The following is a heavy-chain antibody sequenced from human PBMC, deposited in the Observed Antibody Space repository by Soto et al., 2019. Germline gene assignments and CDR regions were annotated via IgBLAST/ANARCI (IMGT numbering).Heavy chain of an antibody. J-gene: IGHJ4*01. CDR3: AKDQGNTIVGASRGVAH. CDR1: GFTFSTYA. Sequence: PGGSLRLSCGVPGFTFSTYAMNWVRQAPGKGLEWLSLISGSGSGTYYADSVKGRFTISRDNSENTLYLQMNSLRAEDTAVYYCAKDQGNTIVGASRGVAHWGHGSLFTVSS. D-gene: IGHD1-26*01. CDR2: ISGSGSGT. V-gene: IGHV3-23*01.